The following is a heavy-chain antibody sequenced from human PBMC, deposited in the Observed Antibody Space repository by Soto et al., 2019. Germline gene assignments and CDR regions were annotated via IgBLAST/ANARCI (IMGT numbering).Heavy chain of an antibody. D-gene: IGHD3-3*01. CDR1: GFTFSNFW. Sequence: GGSLRLSCAASGFTFSNFWMTWVRQAPGKGLEWVAHIKQDGSENHYVDSVKGRFTISRDNAKNSLSLQMGSLRGDDTAVYYCAKWSGYRAFDYWGQGTLVTVSS. V-gene: IGHV3-7*03. J-gene: IGHJ4*02. CDR3: AKWSGYRAFDY. CDR2: IKQDGSEN.